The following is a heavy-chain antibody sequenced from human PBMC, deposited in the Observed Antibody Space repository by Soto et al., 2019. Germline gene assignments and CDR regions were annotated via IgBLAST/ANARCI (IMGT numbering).Heavy chain of an antibody. J-gene: IGHJ4*02. D-gene: IGHD2-15*01. CDR3: NCIRGTFGY. CDR1: GFSFSDHF. V-gene: IGHV3-72*01. CDR2: TQTKRQNYIT. Sequence: PGGSLRLSCAASGFSFSDHFMDWVRQAPGKGLQWVGRTQTKRQNYITQYATSLEGRFSISRDDSENSLYLQVNRLKTEDTAVYFCNCIRGTFGYWVRGTLVTV.